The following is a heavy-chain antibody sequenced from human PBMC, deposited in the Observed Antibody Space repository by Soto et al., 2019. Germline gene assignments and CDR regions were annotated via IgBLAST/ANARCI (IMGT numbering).Heavy chain of an antibody. Sequence: SETLSLTCAVYGGSFSGYYWSWIRQPPGKGLEWIGEINHSGSTNYNPSLKSRVTISVDTSKNQFSLKLSSVTAADTAVYYCARFIVVVPNDAFDIWGQGTMVTVSS. CDR2: INHSGST. CDR3: ARFIVVVPNDAFDI. CDR1: GGSFSGYY. J-gene: IGHJ3*02. D-gene: IGHD2-2*01. V-gene: IGHV4-34*01.